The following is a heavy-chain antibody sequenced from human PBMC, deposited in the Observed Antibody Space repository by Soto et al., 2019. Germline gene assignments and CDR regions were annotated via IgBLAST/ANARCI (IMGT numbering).Heavy chain of an antibody. CDR1: GSTFSDHY. CDR2: TRNKADSNTT. D-gene: IGHD1-26*01. CDR3: ATGVVGAADY. Sequence: PGGSLNPSCAASGSTFSDHYMAWVHPAPRKGLQWVGRTRNKADSNTTEYAASVNGRFTISRDDTKNSLYLQMTSLKTEDTAVYYCATGVVGAADYWGQGTLVTVSS. J-gene: IGHJ4*02. V-gene: IGHV3-72*01.